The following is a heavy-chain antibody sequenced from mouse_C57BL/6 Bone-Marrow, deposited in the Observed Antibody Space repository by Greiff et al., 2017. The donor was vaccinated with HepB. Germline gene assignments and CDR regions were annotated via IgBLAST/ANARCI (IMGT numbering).Heavy chain of an antibody. CDR3: AVWLRRTPHYYAMDY. CDR2: IDPSDSYT. CDR1: GYTFTSYW. J-gene: IGHJ4*01. V-gene: IGHV1-50*01. D-gene: IGHD2-2*01. Sequence: VQLQQPGAELVKPGASVKLSCKASGYTFTSYWMQWVKQRPGQGLEWIGEIDPSDSYTNYNQKFKGKATLTVDTSSSTAYMQLSSLTSEDSAVYYCAVWLRRTPHYYAMDYWGQGTSVTVSS.